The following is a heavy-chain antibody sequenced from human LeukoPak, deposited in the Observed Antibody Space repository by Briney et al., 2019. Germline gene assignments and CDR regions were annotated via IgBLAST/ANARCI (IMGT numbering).Heavy chain of an antibody. CDR2: IYTSGST. J-gene: IGHJ4*02. Sequence: SETLSLTCTVSGGSISSYYWGWIRQPAGKGLEWIGRIYTSGSTNYNPSLKSRVTMSVDTSKNQFSLKLSSVTAADTAIYYCARGTGFYDSSGHYYWGYFDSWGQGTLVPVSS. V-gene: IGHV4-4*07. CDR3: ARGTGFYDSSGHYYWGYFDS. CDR1: GGSISSYY. D-gene: IGHD3-22*01.